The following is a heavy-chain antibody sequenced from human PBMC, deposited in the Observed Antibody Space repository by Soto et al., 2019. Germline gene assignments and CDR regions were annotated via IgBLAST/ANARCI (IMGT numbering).Heavy chain of an antibody. CDR2: ISVSGAST. CDR1: GFTFSLYA. CDR3: ASMYRYFGRGTCSDY. D-gene: IGHD2-15*01. Sequence: EVQLLESGGGLAQPGGSLRLSCAASGFTFSLYAMSWVRQAPGKGLEWVTGISVSGASTYYADSVKGRFTISRDNSKNTLYLQMTSLRAEDTALSYGASMYRYFGRGTCSDYWGQGTLVTVSP. J-gene: IGHJ4*02. V-gene: IGHV3-23*01.